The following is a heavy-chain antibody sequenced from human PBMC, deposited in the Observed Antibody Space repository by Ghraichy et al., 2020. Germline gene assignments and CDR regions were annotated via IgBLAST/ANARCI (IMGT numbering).Heavy chain of an antibody. J-gene: IGHJ6*02. V-gene: IGHV3-21*01. Sequence: GESLNISCAASGFTFSSYSMNWVRQAPGKGLEWVSSISSSSSYIYYADSVKGRFTISRDNAKNSLYLQMNSLRAEDTAVYYCARDQGIAAAGPGYYGMDVWGQGTTVTVSS. D-gene: IGHD6-13*01. CDR3: ARDQGIAAAGPGYYGMDV. CDR1: GFTFSSYS. CDR2: ISSSSSYI.